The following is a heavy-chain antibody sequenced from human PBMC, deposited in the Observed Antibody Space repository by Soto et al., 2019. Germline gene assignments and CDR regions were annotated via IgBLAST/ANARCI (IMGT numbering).Heavy chain of an antibody. V-gene: IGHV1-46*01. D-gene: IGHD2-2*01. CDR1: GYTFTSFQ. J-gene: IGHJ4*02. Sequence: ASVKVSCKTSGYTFTSFQMHWVRQAPGQGLEWMGITNPGSGSTNYAQKFQGRVTMTSDTSTRTIYMELSSLRSEDTAVYYCANCRLPAIPAAADYWGQGTLVTVSS. CDR2: TNPGSGST. CDR3: ANCRLPAIPAAADY.